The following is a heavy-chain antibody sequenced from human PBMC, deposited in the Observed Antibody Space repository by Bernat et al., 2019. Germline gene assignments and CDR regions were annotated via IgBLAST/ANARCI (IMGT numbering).Heavy chain of an antibody. CDR2: LSHDGSEK. J-gene: IGHJ4*02. CDR3: ARDLVEADF. D-gene: IGHD3-3*01. Sequence: QMQLVESGGGVVQPGRSLRLSCAASGFSFSTFAMHWARQAPGKGLEWVAILSHDGSEKYYADSVKGRFTISRDNSKNTFYLQMSSLRAEDTAVYYCARDLVEADFWGQGTLVTVS. V-gene: IGHV3-30*15. CDR1: GFSFSTFA.